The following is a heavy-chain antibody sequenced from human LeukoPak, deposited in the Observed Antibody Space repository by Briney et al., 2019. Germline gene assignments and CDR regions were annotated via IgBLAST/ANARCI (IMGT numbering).Heavy chain of an antibody. V-gene: IGHV3-23*01. J-gene: IGHJ5*02. CDR1: GFTFSSYA. CDR2: ISGSGGST. Sequence: GGSLRLSCAASGFTFSSYAMSWVRQAPGKGLEWVSAISGSGGSTYYADSVKGRFTISRDNSKNTLYLQMNSLRAEDTAVYYCAKEGYCSSTSCWEYWFDPWGQGTLVTVSS. D-gene: IGHD2-2*01. CDR3: AKEGYCSSTSCWEYWFDP.